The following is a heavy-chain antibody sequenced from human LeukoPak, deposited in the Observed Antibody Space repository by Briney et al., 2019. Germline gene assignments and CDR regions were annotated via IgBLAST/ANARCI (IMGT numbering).Heavy chain of an antibody. D-gene: IGHD1-26*01. CDR3: ARSELGGIKYMDV. Sequence: ASVKVSCKASGGTFSSYAISWVRQAPGQGLEWMGGIIPIFGTTNYAQKFQGRVTVTTDESTTTAYMELSSLTSDDTAMYYCARSELGGIKYMDVWGTGTTVTVSS. J-gene: IGHJ6*03. V-gene: IGHV1-69*05. CDR2: IIPIFGTT. CDR1: GGTFSSYA.